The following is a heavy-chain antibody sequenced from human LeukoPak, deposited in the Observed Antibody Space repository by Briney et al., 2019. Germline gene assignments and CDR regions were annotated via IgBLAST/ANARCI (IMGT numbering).Heavy chain of an antibody. D-gene: IGHD2-2*01. CDR1: GYTFTGYY. J-gene: IGHJ4*02. V-gene: IGHV1-2*06. CDR2: INPNGGVT. CDR3: ARDDCSSTSCSRDFDY. Sequence: GASVKVSCKASGYTFTGYYMHWVRQAPGQGLEWMGRINPNGGVTNYAQKFQGRVTMTRDTSISTAYMELSNLRSDDTAVYYCARDDCSSTSCSRDFDYWGQGTLVTVSS.